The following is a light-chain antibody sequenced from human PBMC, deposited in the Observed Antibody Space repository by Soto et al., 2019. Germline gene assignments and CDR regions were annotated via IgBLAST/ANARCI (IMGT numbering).Light chain of an antibody. V-gene: IGKV3-15*01. Sequence: EIVMTQSPATLSVSPGERATLSCRASQSVSSNLAWYQQKPGQAPRLLIYGASTRATGIPARFSGSGSGIEFTLTISSLQSEDFAVYYCQQRSNWPLYTFGQGTKLEIK. J-gene: IGKJ2*01. CDR3: QQRSNWPLYT. CDR2: GAS. CDR1: QSVSSN.